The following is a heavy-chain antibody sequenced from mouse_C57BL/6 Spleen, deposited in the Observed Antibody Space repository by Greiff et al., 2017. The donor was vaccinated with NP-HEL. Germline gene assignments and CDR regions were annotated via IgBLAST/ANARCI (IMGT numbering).Heavy chain of an antibody. Sequence: QVQLQQSGAELVRPGASVTLSCKASGYTFTDYEMHWVKQTPVHGLEWIGAIDPETGGTAYNQKFKGKAILTADKSSSTAYMELRSLTSEDSAVYYCTRVGGTFPYWYFDVWGTGTTVTVSS. CDR1: GYTFTDYE. V-gene: IGHV1-15*01. CDR2: IDPETGGT. J-gene: IGHJ1*03. D-gene: IGHD4-1*01. CDR3: TRVGGTFPYWYFDV.